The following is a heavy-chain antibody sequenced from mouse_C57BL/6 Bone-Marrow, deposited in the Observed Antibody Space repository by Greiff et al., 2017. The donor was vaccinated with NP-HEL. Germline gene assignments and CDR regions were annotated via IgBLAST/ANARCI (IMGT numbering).Heavy chain of an antibody. CDR3: ARSLYYGGYY. CDR2: IYPRSGNT. V-gene: IGHV1-81*01. J-gene: IGHJ2*01. Sequence: QVQLKESGAELARPGASVKLSCKASGYTFTSYGISWVKQRTGLGLEWIGEIYPRSGNTYYNEKFKGKATLTADKSSSTAYMELRSLTSEDSAVYFCARSLYYGGYYWGQGTTLTVSS. D-gene: IGHD1-1*02. CDR1: GYTFTSYG.